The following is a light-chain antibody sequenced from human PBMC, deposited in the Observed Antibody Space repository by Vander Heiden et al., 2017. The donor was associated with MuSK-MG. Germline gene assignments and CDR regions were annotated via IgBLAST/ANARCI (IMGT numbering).Light chain of an antibody. CDR1: SSDVGTSNL. J-gene: IGLJ2*01. CDR3: CSHAGSSPV. V-gene: IGLV2-23*02. Sequence: QSALTQPASVSGSPGQSVTLSCTGTSSDVGTSNLVSWYQQHPGTAPILIIYEVNKRPSGVSHRFSGSKSGNTASLTISGLQAEDEAEYYCCSHAGSSPVFGGGTKLTVL. CDR2: EVN.